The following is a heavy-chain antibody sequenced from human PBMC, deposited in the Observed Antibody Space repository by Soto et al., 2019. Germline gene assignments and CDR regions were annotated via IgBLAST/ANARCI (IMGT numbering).Heavy chain of an antibody. V-gene: IGHV3-48*03. CDR1: GFTFSSYE. CDR3: AWGQYSSGGGYFDY. Sequence: EVQLVESGGGLVQPGGSLRLSCAASGFTFSSYEMNWVRQAPGKGLEWVSYISSSGSTIYYADSVKGRFTISRDNAKNSLYSQMNSLGAEETAVYYCAWGQYSSGGGYFDYWGQETLVTVSS. D-gene: IGHD6-19*01. CDR2: ISSSGSTI. J-gene: IGHJ4*02.